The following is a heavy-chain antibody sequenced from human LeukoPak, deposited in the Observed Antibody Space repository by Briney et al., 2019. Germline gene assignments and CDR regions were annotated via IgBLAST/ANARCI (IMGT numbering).Heavy chain of an antibody. Sequence: GGSLRLSCAAPGFTFSSYAMSWVRQAPGKGLVWVSRINTDGSSTSYADSVKGRFTISRDNSKNTLYLQMNSLRVEDTAVYYCAKDGPQYCSSVNCLGGYWGQGTLVTVSS. J-gene: IGHJ4*02. D-gene: IGHD2-2*01. CDR2: INTDGSST. V-gene: IGHV3-74*01. CDR3: AKDGPQYCSSVNCLGGY. CDR1: GFTFSSYA.